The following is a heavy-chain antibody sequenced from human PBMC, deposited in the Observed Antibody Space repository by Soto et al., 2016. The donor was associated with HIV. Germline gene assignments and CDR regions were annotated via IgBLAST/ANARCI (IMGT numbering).Heavy chain of an antibody. CDR3: ARVNHYYDSSSYYSPYFDF. Sequence: EVQLVESGGGLVQSGGSLRLSCAASGFTFSDYWMHWVRQAPGKGLVWVSRINSDGSSTTYADSVKGRFTISRDNAKNTLYLQMNSLGVEDTAVYYCARVNHYYDSSSYYSPYFDFWGQGTLVTVSS. D-gene: IGHD3-22*01. CDR1: GFTFSDYW. J-gene: IGHJ4*02. CDR2: INSDGSST. V-gene: IGHV3-74*01.